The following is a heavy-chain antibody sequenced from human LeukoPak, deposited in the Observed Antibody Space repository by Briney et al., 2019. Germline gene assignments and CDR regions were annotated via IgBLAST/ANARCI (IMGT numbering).Heavy chain of an antibody. Sequence: SQTLSLTCAISGDSVSSNSAAWNWIRQSPSRGLEWLGRTYYRSKWYNDYAVSVKSRITINPDTSKNQFSLQLNSVTPEDTAVYYCARVAYMITFGGVIVKKYYGMDVWGQGTTVTVSS. V-gene: IGHV6-1*01. CDR2: TYYRSKWYN. CDR1: GDSVSSNSAA. D-gene: IGHD3-16*02. CDR3: ARVAYMITFGGVIVKKYYGMDV. J-gene: IGHJ6*02.